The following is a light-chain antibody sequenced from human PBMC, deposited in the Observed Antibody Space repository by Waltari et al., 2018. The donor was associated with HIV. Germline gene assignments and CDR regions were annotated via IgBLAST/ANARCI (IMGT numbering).Light chain of an antibody. CDR2: DAS. CDR1: QSVGSY. Sequence: EIVLTQSPATLSLSPGERATLSCRASQSVGSYLAWYQHKPGQAPRLLIYDASHRASGIPPRFSGSGSGTDFTLTISRLEPEDFAVYYCQQRDTWPTFGPGTKLEIK. J-gene: IGKJ2*01. V-gene: IGKV3-11*01. CDR3: QQRDTWPT.